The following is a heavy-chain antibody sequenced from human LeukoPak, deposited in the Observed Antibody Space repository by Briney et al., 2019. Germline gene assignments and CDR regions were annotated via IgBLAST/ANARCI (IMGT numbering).Heavy chain of an antibody. J-gene: IGHJ4*02. CDR1: GFTFSSFA. V-gene: IGHV3-23*01. Sequence: GGSLRLSCAASGFTFSSFAMSWVRQAPGKGLEWVSGISGSGGSTYYVDSVKGRFTISRDNSKNTLYLQMNRLRAGDTAVYYCAKLGEELRFLEWSISPFFWGQGTLVTVSS. D-gene: IGHD3-3*01. CDR2: ISGSGGST. CDR3: AKLGEELRFLEWSISPFF.